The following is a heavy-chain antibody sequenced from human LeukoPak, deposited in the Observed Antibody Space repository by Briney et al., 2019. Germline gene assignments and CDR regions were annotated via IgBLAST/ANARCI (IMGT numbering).Heavy chain of an antibody. V-gene: IGHV3-23*01. Sequence: GGSLRLSCAASGFTFSSYAMSWVRQAPGKGLEWVAAISGSGGSTYYADSVKGRFTISRDNSKNTLYLQMNSLRAEDTAVYYCAKQSGPTMIVVVGFADYWGQGTLVTVSS. D-gene: IGHD3-22*01. J-gene: IGHJ4*02. CDR3: AKQSGPTMIVVVGFADY. CDR1: GFTFSSYA. CDR2: ISGSGGST.